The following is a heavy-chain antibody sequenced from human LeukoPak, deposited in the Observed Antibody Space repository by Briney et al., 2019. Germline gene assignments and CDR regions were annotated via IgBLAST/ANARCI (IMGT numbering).Heavy chain of an antibody. Sequence: SETLSLTCTVSDYSISSNYYYYWGWVRQPPGKGLKFIGSMSHSGITYYNPSLKSRDTMSVDTSKNQVSLKMSSVTAADTALYYCARGVAGVPHLYYYYYMDVWGKGTTVTVSS. D-gene: IGHD6-19*01. CDR1: DYSISSNYYYY. V-gene: IGHV4-38-2*02. CDR3: ARGVAGVPHLYYYYYMDV. J-gene: IGHJ6*03. CDR2: MSHSGIT.